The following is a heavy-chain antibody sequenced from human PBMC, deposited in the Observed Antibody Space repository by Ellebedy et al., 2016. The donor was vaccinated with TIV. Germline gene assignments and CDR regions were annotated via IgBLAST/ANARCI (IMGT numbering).Heavy chain of an antibody. CDR1: GYTFTSYD. CDR2: MNPNSGNT. V-gene: IGHV1-8*01. D-gene: IGHD5-24*01. CDR3: ARGLYGGFWGWLQLGYFDY. J-gene: IGHJ4*02. Sequence: ASVKVSCXASGYTFTSYDINWVRQATGQGLEWMGWMNPNSGNTGYAQKFQGRVTMTRNNSISTAYMELSSLRSEDTAVYYCARGLYGGFWGWLQLGYFDYWGQGTLVTVSS.